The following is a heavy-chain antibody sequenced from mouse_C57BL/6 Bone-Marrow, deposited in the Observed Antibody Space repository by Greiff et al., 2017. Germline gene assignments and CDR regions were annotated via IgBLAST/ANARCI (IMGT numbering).Heavy chain of an antibody. J-gene: IGHJ4*01. CDR1: GYTFTSYT. V-gene: IGHV1-4*01. D-gene: IGHD1-1*01. Sequence: VKVVESGAELARPGASVTMSCKASGYTFTSYTMHWVKQRPGQGLEWIGYINPSSGYTKYNQKFKDKATLTADKSSSTAYMQLSSLTSEDSAVYYCARGYYGSSYKRMDYWGQGTSVTVSS. CDR3: ARGYYGSSYKRMDY. CDR2: INPSSGYT.